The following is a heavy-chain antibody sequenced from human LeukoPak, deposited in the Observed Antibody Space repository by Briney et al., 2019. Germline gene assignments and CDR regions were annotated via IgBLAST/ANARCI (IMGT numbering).Heavy chain of an antibody. CDR2: IYNSGRT. V-gene: IGHV4-61*01. Sequence: PSETLSLTCSVSGDSISSSSYYWSWIRQPPGKGLEYIGYIYNSGRTFYNPSLKSRVTISADTSKKQFSLKLTSVTAADTAVYYCARSPPFYSSSWSYYFDYWGQGTLVTVSS. D-gene: IGHD6-13*01. CDR1: GDSISSSSYY. CDR3: ARSPPFYSSSWSYYFDY. J-gene: IGHJ4*02.